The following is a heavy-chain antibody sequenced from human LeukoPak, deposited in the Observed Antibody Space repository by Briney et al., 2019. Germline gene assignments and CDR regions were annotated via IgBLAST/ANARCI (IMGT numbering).Heavy chain of an antibody. Sequence: ASVKVSCKASGYTFTNYYLHWVRQAPGQGPEWMGWINPNSGDTKYAQRFQGRVTMTRDTSITTAYLELSRLRSDDTAVYYCARIGYNHYFDYWGQGTLVTVSS. V-gene: IGHV1-2*02. CDR1: GYTFTNYY. CDR2: INPNSGDT. D-gene: IGHD5-24*01. J-gene: IGHJ4*02. CDR3: ARIGYNHYFDY.